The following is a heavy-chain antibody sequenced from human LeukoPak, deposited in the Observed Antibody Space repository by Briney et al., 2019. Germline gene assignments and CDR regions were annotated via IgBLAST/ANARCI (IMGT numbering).Heavy chain of an antibody. CDR1: GFTFSNAR. Sequence: PGGSLRLSCAASGFTFSNARMSWVRQAPGKGLEWVGRIKSKTDGGTTDYAAPVKGRFTISRDDSKNTLYLQMNSLKTEDTAVYYCTTGPYGEWDLVATFDYWGQGTLVTVSS. J-gene: IGHJ4*02. V-gene: IGHV3-15*01. CDR2: IKSKTDGGTT. CDR3: TTGPYGEWDLVATFDY. D-gene: IGHD1-26*01.